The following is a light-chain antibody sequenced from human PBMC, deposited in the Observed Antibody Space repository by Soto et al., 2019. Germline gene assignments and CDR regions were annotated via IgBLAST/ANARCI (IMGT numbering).Light chain of an antibody. Sequence: QSVLTQSPSASATPGQRVTISCSGGRSNIGTYTVNWYQQLPGTAPTLLIFRNHQRPSGVPDRCSGAKSGTSASLAISGPQAEDEVYYYGAAWDDRLRAVVFGGGTKLTVL. V-gene: IGLV1-44*01. J-gene: IGLJ2*01. CDR2: RNH. CDR3: AAWDDRLRAVV. CDR1: RSNIGTYT.